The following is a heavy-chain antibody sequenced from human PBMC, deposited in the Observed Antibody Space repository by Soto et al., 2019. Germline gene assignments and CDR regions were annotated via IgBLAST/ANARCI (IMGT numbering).Heavy chain of an antibody. CDR1: EFSFSNYA. Sequence: EVELLESGGGLVQPGGSLRLSCAASEFSFSNYAMTWVRQAPGKGLEWVSVIRSRGDRIYYADSVQGRFTISRDNSRSMLYLQMNYLSADDTAVYYCAKQQGPGTPYYYAMDVWGQGTTVTVSS. J-gene: IGHJ6*02. V-gene: IGHV3-23*01. D-gene: IGHD1-1*01. CDR2: IRSRGDRI. CDR3: AKQQGPGTPYYYAMDV.